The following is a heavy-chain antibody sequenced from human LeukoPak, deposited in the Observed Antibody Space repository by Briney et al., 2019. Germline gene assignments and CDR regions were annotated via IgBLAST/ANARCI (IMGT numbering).Heavy chain of an antibody. J-gene: IGHJ4*02. CDR2: INSDGSST. Sequence: GGSLRLSCAASGFTFSSYWMHLVRQAPEEGVVWVSRINSDGSSTSYADSVKGRFPISRDNSKNTLYLQMNSLGAEDTAVYYCARDRSGNVFDYWGQGTLVTVSS. CDR3: ARDRSGNVFDY. D-gene: IGHD3-10*01. CDR1: GFTFSSYW. V-gene: IGHV3-74*01.